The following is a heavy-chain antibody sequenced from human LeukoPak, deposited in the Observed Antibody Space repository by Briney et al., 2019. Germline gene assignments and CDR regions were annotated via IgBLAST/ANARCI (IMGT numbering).Heavy chain of an antibody. CDR3: AREASHDYSNIWFDP. V-gene: IGHV4-31*03. CDR1: GGSISSGGYY. CDR2: IYYSGST. Sequence: SETLSLTCTVSGGSISSGGYYWSWIRQHPGKGLEWIGYIYYSGSTYYNPSLKSRVTISVDTSKNQFSLKLGSVTATDTAVYYCAREASHDYSNIWFDPWGQGTLVTVSS. J-gene: IGHJ5*02. D-gene: IGHD4-11*01.